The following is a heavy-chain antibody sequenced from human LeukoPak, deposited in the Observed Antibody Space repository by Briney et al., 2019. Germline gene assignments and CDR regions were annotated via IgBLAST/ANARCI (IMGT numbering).Heavy chain of an antibody. Sequence: GGSLRLSCAASGFALRNYAMSWVRQAPGKGLDWVSVIAGSGGGTYYADSVKGRFTISRDTSKNTLYLQMNGLRAEDTAVYYCAKALTGEDYGMDVWGQGTTVTVSS. CDR2: IAGSGGGT. D-gene: IGHD2-15*01. CDR3: AKALTGEDYGMDV. CDR1: GFALRNYA. J-gene: IGHJ6*02. V-gene: IGHV3-23*01.